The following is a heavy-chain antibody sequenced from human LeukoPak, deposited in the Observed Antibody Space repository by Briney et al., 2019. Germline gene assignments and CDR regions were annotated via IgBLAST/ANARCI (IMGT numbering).Heavy chain of an antibody. CDR3: ARDLVGKYYYDSSGYYYLLDY. CDR1: GGTFSSYA. D-gene: IGHD3-22*01. Sequence: SVKVSCKASGGTFSSYAISGVRQAPGQGLEWTGGIIPIFGTANYAQKFQGRVTITADESTSTAYMELSSLRSEDTAVYYCARDLVGKYYYDSSGYYYLLDYWGQGTLVTVSS. V-gene: IGHV1-69*01. J-gene: IGHJ4*02. CDR2: IIPIFGTA.